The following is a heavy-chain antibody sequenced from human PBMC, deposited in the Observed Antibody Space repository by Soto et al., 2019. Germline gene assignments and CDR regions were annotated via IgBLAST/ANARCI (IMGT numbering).Heavy chain of an antibody. Sequence: EVQLVESGGGLVKPGGSLRLSCAASGFTFSSYSMNWVRQAPGKGLEWVSYISSSSSTIYYADSVKGRFTISRDNAKNSLYLQMNSLRAEDTAVYYCARADSGYAHGYYNYGMDVWGQGTTVTVSS. CDR3: ARADSGYAHGYYNYGMDV. CDR2: ISSSSSTI. V-gene: IGHV3-48*01. D-gene: IGHD5-12*01. CDR1: GFTFSSYS. J-gene: IGHJ6*02.